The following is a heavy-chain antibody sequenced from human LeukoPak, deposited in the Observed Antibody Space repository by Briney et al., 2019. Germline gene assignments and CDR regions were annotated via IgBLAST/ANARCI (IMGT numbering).Heavy chain of an antibody. CDR2: IKSKTDGGTT. CDR3: TTESSALFSILTGYVRSDY. Sequence: GGSLRLSCAASGFTFSNAWMSWVRQAPGKGLEWVGRIKSKTDGGTTDYAAPVKGRFTISGDDSKNTLYLQMNSLKTEDTAVYYCTTESSALFSILTGYVRSDYWGQGTLVTVSS. V-gene: IGHV3-15*01. J-gene: IGHJ4*02. CDR1: GFTFSNAW. D-gene: IGHD3-9*01.